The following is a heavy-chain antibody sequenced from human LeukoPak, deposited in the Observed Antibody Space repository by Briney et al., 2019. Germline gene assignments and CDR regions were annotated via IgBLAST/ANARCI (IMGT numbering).Heavy chain of an antibody. Sequence: SVKVSCKASGGTFSSYAISWVRQAPGQGLEWMGGIIPIFGTANYAQKFQGRVPITTDESTSTAYMEPSSLRSEDTAVYYCARETGRTFDYWGQGTLVTASS. CDR3: ARETGRTFDY. V-gene: IGHV1-69*05. CDR2: IIPIFGTA. D-gene: IGHD3-10*01. CDR1: GGTFSSYA. J-gene: IGHJ4*02.